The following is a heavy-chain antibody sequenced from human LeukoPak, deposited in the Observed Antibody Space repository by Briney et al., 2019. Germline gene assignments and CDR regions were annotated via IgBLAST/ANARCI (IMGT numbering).Heavy chain of an antibody. V-gene: IGHV3-21*01. CDR1: GFTFSIYS. Sequence: GGSLRLSCAASGFTFSIYSMNWVRQAPGKGLEWVSSISSSSSYIYYADSVKGRFTISRDNAKNSLYLQMNSLRAEDTAVYYCARDPAYCGGDCYSMGGYYFDYWGQGTLVTVSS. J-gene: IGHJ4*02. CDR2: ISSSSSYI. CDR3: ARDPAYCGGDCYSMGGYYFDY. D-gene: IGHD2-21*02.